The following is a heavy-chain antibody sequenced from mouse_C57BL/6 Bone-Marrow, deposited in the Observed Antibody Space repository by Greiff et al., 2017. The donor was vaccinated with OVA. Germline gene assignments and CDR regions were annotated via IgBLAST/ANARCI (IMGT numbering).Heavy chain of an antibody. D-gene: IGHD6-2*01. V-gene: IGHV1-52*01. CDR1: GYTFTSYW. CDR3: ASSPYYAMDY. CDR2: IDPSDSET. Sequence: QVHVKQSGAELVRPGSSVKLSCKASGYTFTSYWMHWVKQRPIQGLEWIGNIDPSDSETHYNQKFKDKATLTVDKSSSTAYMQLSSLTSEDSAVYYCASSPYYAMDYWGQGTSVTVSS. J-gene: IGHJ4*01.